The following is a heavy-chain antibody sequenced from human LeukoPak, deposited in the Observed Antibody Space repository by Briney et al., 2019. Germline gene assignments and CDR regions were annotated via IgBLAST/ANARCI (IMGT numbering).Heavy chain of an antibody. Sequence: GGSLRLSCAVSGFTLSGYWMHWVRQAPGKGLVWVSRINHDGSGTSYADSVKGRFTISRDTARNTLYLQMNSLRAEDTAVYYCGTVFDYWGQGILVTVSS. CDR1: GFTLSGYW. V-gene: IGHV3-74*01. J-gene: IGHJ4*02. CDR3: GTVFDY. CDR2: INHDGSGT.